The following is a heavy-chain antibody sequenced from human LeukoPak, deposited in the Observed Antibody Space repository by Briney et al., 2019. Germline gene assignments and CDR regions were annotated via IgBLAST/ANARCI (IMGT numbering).Heavy chain of an antibody. CDR2: IRYDGSNK. J-gene: IGHJ4*02. CDR3: ASLGGVTMIVVVEVY. Sequence: GGSLRLSCAASGFTFSNYGMHWVRQAPGKGLEWVAFIRYDGSNKYYADSVKGRFTISRDNSKNTLYLQMNSLRAEDTAVYYCASLGGVTMIVVVEVYWGQGTLVTVSS. D-gene: IGHD3-22*01. V-gene: IGHV3-30*02. CDR1: GFTFSNYG.